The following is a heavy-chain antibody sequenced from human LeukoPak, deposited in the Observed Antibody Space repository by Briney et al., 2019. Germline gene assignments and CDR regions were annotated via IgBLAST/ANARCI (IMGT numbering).Heavy chain of an antibody. V-gene: IGHV3-23*01. CDR2: ISGSGDST. Sequence: GGSLRLSCAASGFTFSSYAMSWVRQAPGKGLEWVSAISGSGDSTYYADSVKGRFTIARDNSKNTLYLHMNSLTAADTAVYYCAKDRGPYIGIDNNWFDPWGQGTLVSVSS. D-gene: IGHD1-26*01. J-gene: IGHJ5*02. CDR3: AKDRGPYIGIDNNWFDP. CDR1: GFTFSSYA.